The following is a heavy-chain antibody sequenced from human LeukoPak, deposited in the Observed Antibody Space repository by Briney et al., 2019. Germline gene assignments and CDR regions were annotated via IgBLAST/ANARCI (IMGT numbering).Heavy chain of an antibody. Sequence: GGSLRLSCAASGSIFDDYAMHWVRQAPGKSLEWVSGISWNSDSIDNANSVKGRFTISRDNAKNSLYLQMNSLRTEDMALYYCAKGGGGRLIYYYYMDVWGKGTTVTVSS. J-gene: IGHJ6*03. CDR2: ISWNSDSI. V-gene: IGHV3-9*03. D-gene: IGHD3-16*01. CDR1: GSIFDDYA. CDR3: AKGGGGRLIYYYYMDV.